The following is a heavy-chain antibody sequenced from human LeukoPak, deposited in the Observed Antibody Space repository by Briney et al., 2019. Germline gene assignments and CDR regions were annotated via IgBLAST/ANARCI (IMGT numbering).Heavy chain of an antibody. CDR2: FDLEDGET. V-gene: IGHV1-24*01. Sequence: ASVTVSFKVSGYTLIELSMHWVRQAPGKGLEWMGGFDLEDGETIYAQKFQGRVTMTEDTSTDTAYMELSSLRSEDTAVYYCATDPFRVAVSRPPASEDDYWGQGTLVTVSS. CDR1: GYTLIELS. D-gene: IGHD6-19*01. J-gene: IGHJ4*02. CDR3: ATDPFRVAVSRPPASEDDY.